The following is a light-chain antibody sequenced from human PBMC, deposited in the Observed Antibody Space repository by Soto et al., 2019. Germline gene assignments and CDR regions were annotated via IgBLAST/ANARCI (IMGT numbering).Light chain of an antibody. V-gene: IGKV3-15*01. Sequence: EIVMTQSPATLSVSPGERATLSRRASQSVSSHLAWYQQKPGQAPSLLIYGASTRATGIPARFSGSGSGTDFSTPTSSLQSEDFTAYYCRQYNNRPPLTFGQGTKLEIK. CDR2: GAS. J-gene: IGKJ2*01. CDR1: QSVSSH. CDR3: RQYNNRPPLT.